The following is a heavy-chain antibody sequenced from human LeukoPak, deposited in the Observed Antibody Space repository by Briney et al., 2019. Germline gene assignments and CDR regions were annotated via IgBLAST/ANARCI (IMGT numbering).Heavy chain of an antibody. CDR2: INPNSGGT. Sequence: GASVKVSCKASGYTFTSYGISWVRQAPGQGLEWMGWINPNSGGTNYAQKFQGRVTMTRDTSISTAYMELSRLRSDDTAEYYCARSPDYYYDSSGRNWGQGTLVTVSS. D-gene: IGHD3-22*01. CDR1: GYTFTSYG. V-gene: IGHV1-2*02. J-gene: IGHJ4*02. CDR3: ARSPDYYYDSSGRN.